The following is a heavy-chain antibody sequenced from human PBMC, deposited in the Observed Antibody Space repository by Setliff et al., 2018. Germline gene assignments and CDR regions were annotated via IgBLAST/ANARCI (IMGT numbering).Heavy chain of an antibody. Sequence: ASVKVSCKASGATFSSYGISWVRQAPGQGLEWMGGTIPIFGTTDYAQKFQVRVTIITDESTSTAFMQLSSLRSEDTAVYYCVREGVDSRSSTDYRYYMDVWGKGTTVTVSS. CDR3: VREGVDSRSSTDYRYYMDV. V-gene: IGHV1-69*05. J-gene: IGHJ6*03. CDR2: TIPIFGTT. CDR1: GATFSSYG. D-gene: IGHD3-22*01.